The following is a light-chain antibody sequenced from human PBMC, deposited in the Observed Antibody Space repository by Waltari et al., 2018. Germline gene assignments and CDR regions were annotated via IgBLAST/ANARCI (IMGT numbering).Light chain of an antibody. V-gene: IGLV1-47*01. CDR1: SSNIGTHY. CDR2: RND. Sequence: QSVLTQPPSASETPGPRVTIPCSGSSSNIGTHYLYWYQQPPGTAPKLLIYRNDQRPSGVPDRFSGSKSGTSASLAISGLRSEDEADYYCATWDDTLNMVFGGGTKLTVL. J-gene: IGLJ2*01. CDR3: ATWDDTLNMV.